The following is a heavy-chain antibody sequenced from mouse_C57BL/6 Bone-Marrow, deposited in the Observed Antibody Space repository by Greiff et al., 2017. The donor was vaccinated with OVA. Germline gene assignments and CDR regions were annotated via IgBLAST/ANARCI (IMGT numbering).Heavy chain of an antibody. CDR3: ARGERWYFDV. CDR2: INPNNGGT. V-gene: IGHV1-26*01. Sequence: EVQLQQSGPELVKPGASVKISCKASGYTFTDYYMNWVKQSHGKSLEWIGDINPNNGGTSYNQKFKGKATLTVDKSSSTAYMELRSLTSEDSAVYYCARGERWYFDVWGTGTTVTVSS. J-gene: IGHJ1*03. CDR1: GYTFTDYY.